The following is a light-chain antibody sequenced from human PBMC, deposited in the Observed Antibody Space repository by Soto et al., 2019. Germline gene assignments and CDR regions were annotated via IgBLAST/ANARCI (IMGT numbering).Light chain of an antibody. CDR3: QQYNNWPLT. V-gene: IGKV3-15*01. J-gene: IGKJ4*01. CDR2: AAS. CDR1: ESATSS. Sequence: EIVMTQSPATLSVSPGDRATLSCRASESATSSLAWYQQKPGQPPRLLIYAASTRATDVPARFSGGGSETEFTLTISSLQSEDFAVYYCQQYNNWPLTFGGGTKVDIK.